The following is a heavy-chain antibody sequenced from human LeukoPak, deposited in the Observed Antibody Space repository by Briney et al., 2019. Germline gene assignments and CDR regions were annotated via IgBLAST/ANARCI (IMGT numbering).Heavy chain of an antibody. J-gene: IGHJ4*02. V-gene: IGHV4-34*01. CDR2: INHSGST. Sequence: SETLSLTCAASGGSFSDYYWSWIRQSPGKGLEWIGHINHSGSTAYNPSLKNRVTILVETSQNLFSLRLTSVTAADTAMYYCARLHGDYASGTPPFDMWGQGTLVTVSS. CDR3: ARLHGDYASGTPPFDM. CDR1: GGSFSDYY. D-gene: IGHD3-10*01.